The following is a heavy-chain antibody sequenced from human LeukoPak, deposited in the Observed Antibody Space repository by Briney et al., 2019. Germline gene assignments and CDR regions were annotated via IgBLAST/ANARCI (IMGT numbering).Heavy chain of an antibody. CDR1: GYTFTGYY. J-gene: IGHJ4*02. V-gene: IGHV1-2*06. CDR2: INPNSGGT. CDR3: ARGRDGYNYIDY. Sequence: ASVKVSCKASGYTFTGYYMHWVRQAPGQGLEWMGRINPNSGGTNYAQKFQGRVTMTRDTSISTAYMELRSLRSDDTAVYYCARGRDGYNYIDYWGQGTLVTVSS. D-gene: IGHD5-24*01.